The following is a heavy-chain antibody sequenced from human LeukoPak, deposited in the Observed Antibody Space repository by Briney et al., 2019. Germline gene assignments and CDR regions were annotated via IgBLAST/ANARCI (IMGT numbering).Heavy chain of an antibody. CDR2: ISGSGGST. D-gene: IGHD4-17*01. Sequence: GGSLRLSCAASGFTFSSYAMSWVRQAPGKGLEWVSAISGSGGSTYYADSVKGRSTISRDNSKNTLYLQMNSLRAEDTAVYYCAKMEGSYGDYNYFDYWGQGTLVTVSS. V-gene: IGHV3-23*01. CDR1: GFTFSSYA. CDR3: AKMEGSYGDYNYFDY. J-gene: IGHJ4*02.